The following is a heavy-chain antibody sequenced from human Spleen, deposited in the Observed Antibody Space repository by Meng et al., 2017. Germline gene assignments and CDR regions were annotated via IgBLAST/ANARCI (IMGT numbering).Heavy chain of an antibody. V-gene: IGHV5-51*01. J-gene: IGHJ6*02. CDR2: IYPGDSDT. CDR3: ARQRSLLRGRRDYGMDV. D-gene: IGHD3-10*01. CDR1: GYSFTNYW. Sequence: KVSCKGSGYSFTNYWIGWVRQLPGKGLDWMGIIYPGDSDTTYSPSFQGQVTISVDKSINTAYLHWSSLKASDTAIYYCARQRSLLRGRRDYGMDVWGQGTTVTVSS.